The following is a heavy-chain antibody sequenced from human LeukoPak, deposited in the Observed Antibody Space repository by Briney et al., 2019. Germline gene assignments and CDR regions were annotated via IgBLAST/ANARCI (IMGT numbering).Heavy chain of an antibody. CDR2: MNPNSGNT. V-gene: IGHV1-8*01. J-gene: IGHJ4*02. Sequence: ASVKVSCKASGYTFTSYDINWVRQATGQGLEWMGWMNPNSGNTGYAQKFQGRVTMTRNTSISTAYMELSSLRSEDTAVYYCARFRYSSGSNDYWGQGTLVTVSS. CDR3: ARFRYSSGSNDY. D-gene: IGHD6-19*01. CDR1: GYTFTSYD.